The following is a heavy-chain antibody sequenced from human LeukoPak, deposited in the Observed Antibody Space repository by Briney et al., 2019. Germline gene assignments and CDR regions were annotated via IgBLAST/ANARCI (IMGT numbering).Heavy chain of an antibody. J-gene: IGHJ5*02. CDR3: ARGGYSRLFDP. CDR1: GGSISSYY. V-gene: IGHV4-59*01. CDR2: IYYSGST. D-gene: IGHD5-18*01. Sequence: SETLSLTCTVSGGSISSYYWSWIQQPPGKGLEWIGYIYYSGSTNYNPSLKSRVTISVDTSKNQFSLKLSSVTAADTAVYYCARGGYSRLFDPWGQGTLVTVSS.